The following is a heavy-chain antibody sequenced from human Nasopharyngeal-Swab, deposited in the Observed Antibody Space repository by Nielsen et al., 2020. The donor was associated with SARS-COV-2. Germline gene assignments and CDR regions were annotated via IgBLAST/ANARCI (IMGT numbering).Heavy chain of an antibody. V-gene: IGHV3-33*06. CDR1: GFTFSSYG. CDR2: IWYDGSNK. J-gene: IGHJ4*02. CDR3: AKDRYYYDSSGYSPPHIDY. D-gene: IGHD3-22*01. Sequence: GESLKISCAASGFTFSSYGMHWVRQAPGKGLEWVAVIWYDGSNKYYADSVKGRFTISRDNSKNTLYLQMNSLRAEDTAVYYCAKDRYYYDSSGYSPPHIDYWGQGTLVTVSS.